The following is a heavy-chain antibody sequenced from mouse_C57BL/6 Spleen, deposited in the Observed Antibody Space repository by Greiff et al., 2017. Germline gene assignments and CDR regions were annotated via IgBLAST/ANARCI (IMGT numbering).Heavy chain of an antibody. D-gene: IGHD4-1*01. Sequence: QVQLKQSGPELVKPGASVKISCKASGYAFSSSWMNWVKQRPGKGLEWIGRIYPGDGDTNYNGKFKGKATLTADKSSSTAYMQLSSLTSEDSAVYFCARDWPYYFDYWGQGTTLTVSS. J-gene: IGHJ2*01. CDR1: GYAFSSSW. CDR3: ARDWPYYFDY. CDR2: IYPGDGDT. V-gene: IGHV1-82*01.